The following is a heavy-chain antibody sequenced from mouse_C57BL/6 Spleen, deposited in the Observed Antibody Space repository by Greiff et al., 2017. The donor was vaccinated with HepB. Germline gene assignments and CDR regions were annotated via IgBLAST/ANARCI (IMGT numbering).Heavy chain of an antibody. J-gene: IGHJ1*03. CDR2: IDPENGDT. Sequence: EVQLQQSGAELVRPGASVKLSCTASGFNIKDDYMHWVKQRPEQGLEWIGWIDPENGDTEYASKFQGKATITADTSSNTAYLQLSSLTSEDTAVYYCTPYGSSLYWYFDVWGTRTTVTVSS. D-gene: IGHD1-1*01. CDR1: GFNIKDDY. CDR3: TPYGSSLYWYFDV. V-gene: IGHV14-4*01.